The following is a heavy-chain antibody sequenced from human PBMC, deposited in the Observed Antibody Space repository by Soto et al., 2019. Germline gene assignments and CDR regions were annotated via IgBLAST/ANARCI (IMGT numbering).Heavy chain of an antibody. J-gene: IGHJ1*01. D-gene: IGHD3-22*01. CDR3: ARDLDGLHDDTSGPFPRPG. Sequence: SETLSLTCTVSGGSISSDDYYWSWIRQAPGRGLEWIGYIHSSGSIYYNPSLKSRATMSIDAAGNQSSLKVSSVTVADTAVYYCARDLDGLHDDTSGPFPRPGWGQGTLVTVSS. CDR2: IHSSGSI. V-gene: IGHV4-30-4*01. CDR1: GGSISSDDYY.